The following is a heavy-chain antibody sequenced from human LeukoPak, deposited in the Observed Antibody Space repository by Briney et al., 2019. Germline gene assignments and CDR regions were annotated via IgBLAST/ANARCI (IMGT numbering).Heavy chain of an antibody. J-gene: IGHJ4*02. Sequence: GGSLRLSCAASGFTFSSYWMSWVRQAPGKGLEWVSAISGSGGSTYYADSVKGRFTISRDNSKNTLYLQMNSLRAEDTAVYYCAKDYDSSGYSVSSFDHWGQGTLVTVSS. CDR1: GFTFSSYW. V-gene: IGHV3-23*01. CDR3: AKDYDSSGYSVSSFDH. D-gene: IGHD3-22*01. CDR2: ISGSGGST.